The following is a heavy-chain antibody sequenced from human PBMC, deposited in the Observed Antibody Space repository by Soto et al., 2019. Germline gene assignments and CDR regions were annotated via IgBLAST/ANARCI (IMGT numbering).Heavy chain of an antibody. CDR3: ARMTSSLSPGR. J-gene: IGHJ4*02. V-gene: IGHV3-48*01. Sequence: GGSLRLSCVATGFAFSNYSMNGVRQAPGKGLEWVSYIRSSGSPTYYAGSVKGRFTISRDNAKKSLYLQMNSLRAEDTAVYFCARMTSSLSPGRWGQGTLVTVSS. CDR1: GFAFSNYS. CDR2: IRSSGSPT. D-gene: IGHD2-2*01.